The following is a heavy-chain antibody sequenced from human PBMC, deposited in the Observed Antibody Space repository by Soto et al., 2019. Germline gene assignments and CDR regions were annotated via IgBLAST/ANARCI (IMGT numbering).Heavy chain of an antibody. V-gene: IGHV3-48*02. CDR1: GFTFSSYS. CDR2: ISSSSSTI. Sequence: GGSLRLSCAASGFTFSSYSMNWVRQAPGKGLEWVSYISSSSSTIYYADSVKGRFTISRDNAKNSLYLQMNSLRDEDTAVYYCARGGPYYYDSSGYYYFDYWGQGPLVTVSS. J-gene: IGHJ4*02. CDR3: ARGGPYYYDSSGYYYFDY. D-gene: IGHD3-22*01.